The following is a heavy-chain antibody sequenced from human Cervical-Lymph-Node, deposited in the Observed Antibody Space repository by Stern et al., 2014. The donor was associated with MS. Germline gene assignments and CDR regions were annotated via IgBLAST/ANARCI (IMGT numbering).Heavy chain of an antibody. D-gene: IGHD5-12*01. CDR3: ARTVAYDSVGYDAFDI. V-gene: IGHV2-70*01. CDR1: GFSLSTSGMC. J-gene: IGHJ3*02. CDR2: VDWEYDK. Sequence: QVTLKESGPALVKPTQTLTLTCTFSGFSLSTSGMCVSWIRQPPGKALEWLALVDWEYDKDYSPSLKPRLSISKDTSKNQLVLTMTNMDPVDTVTYYCARTVAYDSVGYDAFDIWCQGTVVAVSS.